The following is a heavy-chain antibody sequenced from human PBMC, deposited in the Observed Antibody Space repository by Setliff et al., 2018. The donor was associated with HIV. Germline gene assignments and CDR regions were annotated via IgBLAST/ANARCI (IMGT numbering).Heavy chain of an antibody. V-gene: IGHV4-39*07. D-gene: IGHD2-2*01. Sequence: SETLSLTCTVSGGSITRTPYYWGWIRQPPGKGLEWIGSIYHSEYTNYNPSLKSRVSMSVDKSKNQFSVKLTSVTAADTAVYYCARGHCSGTNCYGVDYYGMDVWGQGTTVTVSS. CDR3: ARGHCSGTNCYGVDYYGMDV. J-gene: IGHJ6*02. CDR2: IYHSEYT. CDR1: GGSITRTPYY.